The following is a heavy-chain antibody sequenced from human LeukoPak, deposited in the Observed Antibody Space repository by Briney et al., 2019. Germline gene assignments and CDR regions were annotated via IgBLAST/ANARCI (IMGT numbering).Heavy chain of an antibody. CDR3: AKGRGSSSDGVDY. CDR1: GFTFDDYA. Sequence: GGSLRLSCAASGFTFDDYAMHWVRQAPGKGLEWVSGISWNSGSIGYADSVKGRFTISRDNAKNSLYLQMNSLRAEDMALYYCAKGRGSSSDGVDYWGQGTLVTVSS. J-gene: IGHJ4*02. CDR2: ISWNSGSI. V-gene: IGHV3-9*03. D-gene: IGHD6-6*01.